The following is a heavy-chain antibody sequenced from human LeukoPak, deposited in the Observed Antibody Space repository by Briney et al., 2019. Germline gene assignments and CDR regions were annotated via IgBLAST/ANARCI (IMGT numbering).Heavy chain of an antibody. J-gene: IGHJ4*02. CDR2: ISGSGGTT. V-gene: IGHV3-23*01. D-gene: IGHD6-19*01. CDR1: GFTFSSYA. CDR3: AKPVAGTGYFDY. Sequence: GGSLRLSCTVSGFTFSSYAMSWVRQAPGKGLGWVSTISGSGGTTYYADSVKGRFTISRDNSKNTLYLQMNSLRAEDTAVYYCAKPVAGTGYFDYWGQGTLVTVSS.